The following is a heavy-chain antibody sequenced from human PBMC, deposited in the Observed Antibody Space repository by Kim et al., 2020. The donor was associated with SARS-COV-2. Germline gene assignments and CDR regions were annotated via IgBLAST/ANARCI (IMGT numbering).Heavy chain of an antibody. V-gene: IGHV1-69*06. D-gene: IGHD2-2*01. CDR1: GGTFSSYA. Sequence: SVKVSCKASGGTFSSYAISWVRQAPGQGLEWMGGIIPIFGTANYAQKFQGRVTITADKSTSTAYMELSSLRSEDTAVYYCARASYQLLWDFDYWGQGTLVTVSS. CDR2: IIPIFGTA. CDR3: ARASYQLLWDFDY. J-gene: IGHJ4*02.